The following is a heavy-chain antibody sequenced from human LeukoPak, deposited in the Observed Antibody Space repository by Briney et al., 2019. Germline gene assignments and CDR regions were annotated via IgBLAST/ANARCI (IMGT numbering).Heavy chain of an antibody. D-gene: IGHD3-3*01. CDR1: GGSISSGDYY. CDR2: IYYSGIT. CDR3: ARCGNYETTTPYFYY. Sequence: SETLSLTCTVSGGSISSGDYYWGWIRQPPGKGLEWIGYIYYSGITYYNPSHKSRVTITVDTSNNQFSLKMSSVTAADTAVYYCARCGNYETTTPYFYYRGQGTLVTVS. V-gene: IGHV4-30-4*01. J-gene: IGHJ4*02.